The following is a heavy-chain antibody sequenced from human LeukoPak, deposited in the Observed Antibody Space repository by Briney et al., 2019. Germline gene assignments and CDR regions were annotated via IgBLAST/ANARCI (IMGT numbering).Heavy chain of an antibody. D-gene: IGHD2-2*01. V-gene: IGHV3-30*02. J-gene: IGHJ4*02. Sequence: PGGSLRLSCAASGFTFSSNGMRWVRQAPGKGLEWVAFIRYDGSNKYYADSVKGRFTISRDNSKNTLYLQMNSLRAEDTAVYYCAKGDRLGYCSSTSCFGHGDYWGQGTLVTVSS. CDR3: AKGDRLGYCSSTSCFGHGDY. CDR2: IRYDGSNK. CDR1: GFTFSSNG.